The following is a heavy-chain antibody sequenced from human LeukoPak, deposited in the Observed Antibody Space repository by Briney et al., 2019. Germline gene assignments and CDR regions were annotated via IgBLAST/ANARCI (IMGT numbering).Heavy chain of an antibody. CDR1: GFTFDDHA. J-gene: IGHJ2*01. D-gene: IGHD2-2*01. V-gene: IGHV3-9*01. Sequence: SLRLSCAASGFTFDDHAMHWVRQAPGKGLEWVSGISWISGSIGYADSVKGRFTISRDNAKNSLYLQMTSLRAEDTALYYCAKDNGSEGPAAIGWYFDLWGPGTLVTVSS. CDR2: ISWISGSI. CDR3: AKDNGSEGPAAIGWYFDL.